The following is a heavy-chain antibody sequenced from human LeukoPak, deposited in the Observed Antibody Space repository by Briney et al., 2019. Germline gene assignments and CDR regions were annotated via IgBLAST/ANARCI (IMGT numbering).Heavy chain of an antibody. CDR2: IYRTGTT. CDR1: GDSISSGNYY. J-gene: IGHJ5*02. D-gene: IGHD2-8*02. Sequence: PSQTLSLTCTVSGDSISSGNYYWSWIRQPAGKGLEWVGRIYRTGTTTYNPSLKSRVTISIDTSKNQFSLKMTSVTAADTAIYYCARLVGVSRGNWLDPWGQGTLVTVSS. CDR3: ARLVGVSRGNWLDP. V-gene: IGHV4-61*02.